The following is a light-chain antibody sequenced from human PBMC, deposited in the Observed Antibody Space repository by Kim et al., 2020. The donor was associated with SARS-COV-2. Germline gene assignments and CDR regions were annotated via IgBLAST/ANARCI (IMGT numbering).Light chain of an antibody. CDR3: QASDSSPVLF. CDR2: QYR. Sequence: SYELTQPPSVSVSPGQTASITCSGDKLGAKSACCSQPNPVQSPVLVIYQYRTRPSGIPARFSGSISGTTSPLPLSVTQAMDEAAYSCQASDSSPVLFVGG. V-gene: IGLV3-1*01. J-gene: IGLJ7*01. CDR1: KLGAKS.